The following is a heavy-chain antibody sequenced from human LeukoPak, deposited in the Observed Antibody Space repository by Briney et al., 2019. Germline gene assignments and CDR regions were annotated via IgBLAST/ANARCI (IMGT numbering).Heavy chain of an antibody. D-gene: IGHD1-14*01. Sequence: GGTLRLSCAASGFTFSSYGMSWVRQAPGKGLEWVSAISGSGSSTYYAASVKGRFTISRDNSKNTLYLQMNSLRAEDTAVYYCARDTENRPLGNWGQGTLVTVSS. CDR2: ISGSGSST. V-gene: IGHV3-23*01. J-gene: IGHJ4*02. CDR1: GFTFSSYG. CDR3: ARDTENRPLGN.